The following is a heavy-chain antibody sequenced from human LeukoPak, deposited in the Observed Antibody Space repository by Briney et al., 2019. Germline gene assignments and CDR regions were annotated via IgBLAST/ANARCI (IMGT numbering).Heavy chain of an antibody. CDR2: INPNSGGT. J-gene: IGHJ4*02. D-gene: IGHD4-17*01. CDR1: GYTFTGYY. Sequence: SVNASCKASGYTFTGYYMHWVRQAAGQGLEWMGWINPNSGGTNYAQKFQGRVTMTRDTSISTAYMELSRLRSDNTAVYYCARTRGYGDFYFDYWGQGTLVTVSS. CDR3: ARTRGYGDFYFDY. V-gene: IGHV1-2*02.